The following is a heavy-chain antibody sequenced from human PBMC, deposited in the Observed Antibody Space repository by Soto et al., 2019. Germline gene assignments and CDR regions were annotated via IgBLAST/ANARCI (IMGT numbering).Heavy chain of an antibody. CDR2: IDHSGST. CDR3: ARVDGRYYDYVWGSYRLKYYFDY. J-gene: IGHJ4*02. CDR1: GGSFSGYY. Sequence: SETLSLTCAVYGGSFSGYYWSWIRQPPGKGLEWIGEIDHSGSTNYNPSLKSRVTISVDTSKNQFSLKLSSVTAADTAVYYCARVDGRYYDYVWGSYRLKYYFDYWGQGTLVTVSS. D-gene: IGHD3-16*02. V-gene: IGHV4-34*01.